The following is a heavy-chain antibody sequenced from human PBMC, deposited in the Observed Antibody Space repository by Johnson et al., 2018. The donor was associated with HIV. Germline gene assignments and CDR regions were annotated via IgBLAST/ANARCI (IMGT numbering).Heavy chain of an antibody. V-gene: IGHV3-20*04. CDR3: AVVIGYDSSGKAFDI. CDR1: GFTFDDYG. CDR2: INWNGGST. D-gene: IGHD3-22*01. J-gene: IGHJ3*02. Sequence: MQLVESGGGVVRPGGSLRLSCAASGFTFDDYGMSWVRQAPWKGLEWVSGINWNGGSTGYADSVKGRFTISRDNAKNSLHLQMHSLRAEDTALDYCAVVIGYDSSGKAFDIWGRGTMVTVSS.